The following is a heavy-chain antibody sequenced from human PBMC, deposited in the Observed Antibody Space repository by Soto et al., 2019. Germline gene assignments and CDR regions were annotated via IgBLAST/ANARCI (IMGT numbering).Heavy chain of an antibody. Sequence: QVQLVQSGAEVKQPGASVKVSCKASGYTFTSYLITWVRQAPGQGLEWMGWISGYNGDTKYAQKPQGRVTMTTDTSTSTAYMELRSLGSDDTAVYFCARCSSGWYGCYYYGMDVWGQGTTVTVSS. V-gene: IGHV1-18*01. CDR3: ARCSSGWYGCYYYGMDV. J-gene: IGHJ6*02. D-gene: IGHD6-19*01. CDR2: ISGYNGDT. CDR1: GYTFTSYL.